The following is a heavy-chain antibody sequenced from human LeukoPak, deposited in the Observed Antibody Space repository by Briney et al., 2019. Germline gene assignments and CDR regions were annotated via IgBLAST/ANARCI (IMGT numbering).Heavy chain of an antibody. CDR3: ARDEGPYYYDSSGPPVVYFDY. D-gene: IGHD3-22*01. CDR1: GGSISSYY. J-gene: IGHJ4*02. V-gene: IGHV4-4*07. Sequence: NSSETLSLTCTVSGGSISSYYWSWIRQPAGKGLEWTGRIYTSGSTNYNPSLKSRVTMSVDTSKNQFSLKLSSVTAADTAVYCCARDEGPYYYDSSGPPVVYFDYWGQGTLVTVSS. CDR2: IYTSGST.